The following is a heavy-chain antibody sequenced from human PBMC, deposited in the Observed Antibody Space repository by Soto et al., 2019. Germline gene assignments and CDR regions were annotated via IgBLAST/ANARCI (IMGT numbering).Heavy chain of an antibody. Sequence: EVQLLESGGGLVQPGGSLRLSCVASGHTFHSYAMSWVRQAPGKGLEWVSGISGRGGSTYYGDSVSGRFTISRDDSKNTLYLQRNSLSAEATAVYYCAKVSMGIGVVPAALNWGQGTLVTVSS. J-gene: IGHJ4*02. CDR2: ISGRGGST. V-gene: IGHV3-23*01. D-gene: IGHD2-2*01. CDR1: GHTFHSYA. CDR3: AKVSMGIGVVPAALN.